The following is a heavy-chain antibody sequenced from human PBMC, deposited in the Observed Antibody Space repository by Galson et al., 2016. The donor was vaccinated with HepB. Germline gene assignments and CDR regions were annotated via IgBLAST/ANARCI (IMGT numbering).Heavy chain of an antibody. J-gene: IGHJ1*01. CDR3: ARDNEGFYDLWRGLTGHEYFQH. CDR2: IKQDGSEK. V-gene: IGHV3-7*01. CDR1: GFTFNNYW. D-gene: IGHD3-3*01. Sequence: SLRLSCAASGFTFNNYWMSWVRQAPGKGLEWVATIKQDGSEKDYVDSVKGRFTISRDNAKNSLFLQMNTLRVEDTAVYYCARDNEGFYDLWRGLTGHEYFQHWGRGTLVTVSS.